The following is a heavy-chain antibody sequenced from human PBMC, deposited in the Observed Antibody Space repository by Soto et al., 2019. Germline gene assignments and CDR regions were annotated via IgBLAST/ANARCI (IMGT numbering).Heavy chain of an antibody. V-gene: IGHV3-7*01. Sequence: EVQLVESGGGLVQPGGSLRLSCVASGFTFSSYWMSWVRQAPGKGLEWVANIKQDGSEKYYVDSVKDRFTISRDNAKNSLYLKMNCLRAEDSAVYYCARVYPGSGWPYHYYGMDVWGQGTTVTVSS. J-gene: IGHJ6*02. CDR1: GFTFSSYW. CDR3: ARVYPGSGWPYHYYGMDV. D-gene: IGHD6-19*01. CDR2: IKQDGSEK.